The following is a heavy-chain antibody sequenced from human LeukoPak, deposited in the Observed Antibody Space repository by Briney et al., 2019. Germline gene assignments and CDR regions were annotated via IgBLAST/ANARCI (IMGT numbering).Heavy chain of an antibody. CDR2: FDPEDGET. J-gene: IGHJ6*03. CDR1: GYTLTELS. Sequence: ASVKVSCKVSGYTLTELSMHWVRQAPGKGLEWMGGFDPEDGETIYAQKFQGRVTMTEDTSTDTAYMELSSLRSEDTAVYYCATADITMVRGVTIYYYYYMDVWGKGTTVTVSS. D-gene: IGHD3-10*01. CDR3: ATADITMVRGVTIYYYYYMDV. V-gene: IGHV1-24*01.